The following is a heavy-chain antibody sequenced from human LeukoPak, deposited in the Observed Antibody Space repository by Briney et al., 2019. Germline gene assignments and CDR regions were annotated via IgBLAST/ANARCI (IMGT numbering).Heavy chain of an antibody. CDR1: GFTFSSYA. CDR3: AKANSGWPYYFNY. V-gene: IGHV3-23*01. Sequence: GGSLRLSCAASGFTFSSYAMSWVRQAPGKGLEWVSAISGSGTSTYYADSVKGRFTISRDNSKNTLYLQMNSLRADDTAVYYCAKANSGWPYYFNYWGQGILVTVSS. J-gene: IGHJ4*02. CDR2: ISGSGTST. D-gene: IGHD6-19*01.